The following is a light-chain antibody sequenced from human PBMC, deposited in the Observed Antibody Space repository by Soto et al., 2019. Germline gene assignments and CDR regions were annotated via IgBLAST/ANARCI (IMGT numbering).Light chain of an antibody. J-gene: IGKJ1*01. CDR3: HQRQCWPRT. V-gene: IGKV3-11*01. CDR2: LAS. CDR1: QAVNTR. Sequence: EIVLTQSPATLSSFPGDRVTLSCRASQAVNTRLAWYQHKPGQAPRLLIYLASNRAAGVPARFSGSGSGTDFTLTNSDVEPEDFAVYYCHQRQCWPRTFGQGTTVDIK.